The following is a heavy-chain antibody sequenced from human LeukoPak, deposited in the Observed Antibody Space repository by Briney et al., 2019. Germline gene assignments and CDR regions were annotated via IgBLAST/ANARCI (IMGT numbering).Heavy chain of an antibody. J-gene: IGHJ4*02. CDR2: INSDGSST. V-gene: IGHV3-74*01. CDR3: ARVPTYYYESSGVEYFDY. CDR1: GFTFGDYA. D-gene: IGHD3-22*01. Sequence: PGRSLRLSCTASGFTFGDYAMSWVRQAPGKGLVWVSRINSDGSSTSYADSVKGRFTISRDNAKNTLYLQMNSLRVEDTAVYYCARVPTYYYESSGVEYFDYWGQGTLVTVSS.